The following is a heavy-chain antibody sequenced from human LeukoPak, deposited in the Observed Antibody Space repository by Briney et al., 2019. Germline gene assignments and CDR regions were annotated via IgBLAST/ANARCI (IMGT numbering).Heavy chain of an antibody. V-gene: IGHV4-31*03. CDR1: GGSISSGGYY. CDR2: IYYSGST. CDR3: ARHQLELTVFDY. J-gene: IGHJ4*02. D-gene: IGHD1-1*01. Sequence: PSETLSLTCTVSGGSISSGGYYWSWIRQHPGKGLAWIGYIYYSGSTYYNPSLKSRVTISVDTSKNQFSLKLSSVTAADTAVYYCARHQLELTVFDYWGQGTLVTVSS.